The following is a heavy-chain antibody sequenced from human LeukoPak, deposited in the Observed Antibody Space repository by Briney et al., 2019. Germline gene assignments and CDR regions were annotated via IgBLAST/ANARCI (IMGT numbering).Heavy chain of an antibody. D-gene: IGHD2-2*01. CDR2: ISSSSSTI. CDR3: ARLPAYCSSTSCYYDY. V-gene: IGHV3-48*04. Sequence: LSGGSLRLSCAASGFTFRSYSMNWVRQAPGKGLEWVSYISSSSSTIYYADSVKGRFTISRDNAKNSLFLRMNSLRAEDTAVYYCARLPAYCSSTSCYYDYWGQGTLVTVSS. J-gene: IGHJ4*02. CDR1: GFTFRSYS.